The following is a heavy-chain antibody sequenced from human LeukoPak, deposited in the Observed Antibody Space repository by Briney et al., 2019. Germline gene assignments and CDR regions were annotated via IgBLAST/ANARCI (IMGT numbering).Heavy chain of an antibody. V-gene: IGHV4-39*01. D-gene: IGHD3-10*01. CDR2: IYYSGMT. J-gene: IGHJ4*01. Sequence: SETLSLTCTVSGGSISSSIYYWGWVRQPPGKGLEWIESIYYSGMTFTNPSLKGRVTTSVDTSKNQFSLKLSSVTAADTAVYYCERHKTGSGSYYPYYFDYSGQGTLVTASS. CDR3: ERHKTGSGSYYPYYFDY. CDR1: GGSISSSIYY.